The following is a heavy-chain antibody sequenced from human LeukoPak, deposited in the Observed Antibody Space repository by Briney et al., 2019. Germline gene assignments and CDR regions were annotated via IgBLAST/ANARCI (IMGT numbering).Heavy chain of an antibody. J-gene: IGHJ5*02. D-gene: IGHD2-2*01. Sequence: GSSVKVSCKASGGTFSSYAISWVRQARGQGLEWMGAIIPIFGTANYAQKFQGRVTITADESTSTAYMELSSLRSEDTAVYYCARGFVVVPAAISWFDPWGQGTLVTVSS. CDR1: GGTFSSYA. CDR3: ARGFVVVPAAISWFDP. CDR2: IIPIFGTA. V-gene: IGHV1-69*01.